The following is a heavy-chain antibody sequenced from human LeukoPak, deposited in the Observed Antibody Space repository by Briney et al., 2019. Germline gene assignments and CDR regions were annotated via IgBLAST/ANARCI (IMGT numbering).Heavy chain of an antibody. J-gene: IGHJ4*02. V-gene: IGHV3-23*01. D-gene: IGHD7-27*01. Sequence: GGSLRLSCAASGFTFSTYTMYWVRHPPGKRLEWVSIGSSGGGIHYADSVKGRFTISRDNSKNALYLQMNSLRVEDTAVYYCAIDPNWGTHSWGQGVLVTVSS. CDR3: AIDPNWGTHS. CDR2: IGSSGGGI. CDR1: GFTFSTYT.